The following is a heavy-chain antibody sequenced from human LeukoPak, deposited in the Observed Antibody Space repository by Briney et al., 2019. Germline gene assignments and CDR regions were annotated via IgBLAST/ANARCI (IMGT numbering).Heavy chain of an antibody. Sequence: GGSLRLSCAASGFTFSGAWMHWVRQDPGKGLVGVSLIKRDGRAIYADSVKGRFTISRDNAKSTVYLQMNSLRAEDTAVYYCARDLSSFDYWGQGTLVTVSS. J-gene: IGHJ4*02. CDR3: ARDLSSFDY. CDR1: GFTFSGAW. CDR2: IKRDGRA. V-gene: IGHV3-74*01.